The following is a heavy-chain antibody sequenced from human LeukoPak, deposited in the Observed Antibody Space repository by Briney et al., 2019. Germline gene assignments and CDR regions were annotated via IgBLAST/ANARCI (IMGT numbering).Heavy chain of an antibody. J-gene: IGHJ4*02. V-gene: IGHV3-21*01. CDR1: GLTFSSYS. CDR3: ARSILTAGSYSGNYFDY. D-gene: IGHD1-26*01. CDR2: ISSSSSYI. Sequence: GGSLRLSCAASGLTFSSYSMNWVRQAPGKGLEWVSSISSSSSYIYYADSVKGRFTISRDNAKNSLYLQMNSLRAEDTAVYYCARSILTAGSYSGNYFDYWGQGTLVTVSS.